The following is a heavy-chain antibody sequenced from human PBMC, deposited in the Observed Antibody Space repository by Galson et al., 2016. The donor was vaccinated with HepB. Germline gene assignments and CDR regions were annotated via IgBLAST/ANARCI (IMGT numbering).Heavy chain of an antibody. J-gene: IGHJ4*02. Sequence: SETLSLTCAVYGGSFSGYYWTWIRQSPGKGLEWIGEVNHSGTANYNPSLNSRVTISVDMSKNQFSLSLDSVTAADTAIYYCGRTGVWVRGAGIRYWGQGILVTVSS. D-gene: IGHD3-10*01. CDR1: GGSFSGYY. CDR3: GRTGVWVRGAGIRY. V-gene: IGHV4-34*01. CDR2: VNHSGTA.